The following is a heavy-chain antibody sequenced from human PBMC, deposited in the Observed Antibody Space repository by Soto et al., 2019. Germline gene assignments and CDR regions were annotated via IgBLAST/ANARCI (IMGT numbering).Heavy chain of an antibody. CDR3: ARTYVPGIAGFDP. V-gene: IGHV3-74*01. D-gene: IGHD1-1*01. CDR1: GFTFSNYF. J-gene: IGHJ5*02. Sequence: GSLRLSCAASGFTFSNYFMHWVRQVPGEGLVWVSRMSGDGKTISYADSVKGRFTISRDNAKNTLYLQMNSLRVEDTAVYYCARTYVPGIAGFDPWGQGTLVTVSS. CDR2: MSGDGKTI.